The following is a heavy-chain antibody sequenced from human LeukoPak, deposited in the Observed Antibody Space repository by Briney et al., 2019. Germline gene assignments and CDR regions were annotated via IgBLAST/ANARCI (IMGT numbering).Heavy chain of an antibody. CDR3: ARGGYYYYYMDV. CDR2: IYYSGST. CDR1: GGSISSGGYS. Sequence: SETLSLTCAVSGGSISSGGYSWSWIRQPPGKGLEWIGYIYYSGSTYYNPSLKSRVTISVDTSKNQFSLKLSSVTAADTAVYYCARGGYYYYYMDVWGKGTTVTVSS. J-gene: IGHJ6*03. V-gene: IGHV4-30-4*07.